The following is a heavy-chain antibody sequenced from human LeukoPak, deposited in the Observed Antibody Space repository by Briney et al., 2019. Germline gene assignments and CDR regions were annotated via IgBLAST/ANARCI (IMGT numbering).Heavy chain of an antibody. CDR3: AKEFVRYNYGAESYPSDY. CDR1: GFTFSSYG. CDR2: ISYDGSNK. J-gene: IGHJ4*02. Sequence: GGSLRLSCAASGFTFSSYGMHWVRQAPGKGLEWVAVISYDGSNKYYADSVKGRFTISRDNSKNTLYLQMNSLRAEDTAVYYCAKEFVRYNYGAESYPSDYWGQGTLVTVSS. D-gene: IGHD3-10*01. V-gene: IGHV3-30*18.